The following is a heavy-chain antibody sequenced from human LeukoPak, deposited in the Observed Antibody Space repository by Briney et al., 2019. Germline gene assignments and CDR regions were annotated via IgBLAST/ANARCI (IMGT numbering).Heavy chain of an antibody. CDR1: GFTFDDYG. Sequence: TAGSLRLSCAASGFTFDDYGMSWVRHAPGQGLEWVSGINWNGGSTGYADSVKGRFTISRDNAKNSLYLQMNSLRAEDTALYHCARGVTMVRGVPFFDYWGQGTLVTVSS. J-gene: IGHJ4*02. V-gene: IGHV3-20*01. D-gene: IGHD3-10*01. CDR2: INWNGGST. CDR3: ARGVTMVRGVPFFDY.